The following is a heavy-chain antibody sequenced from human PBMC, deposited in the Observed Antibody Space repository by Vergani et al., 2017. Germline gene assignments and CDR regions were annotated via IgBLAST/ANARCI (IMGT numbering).Heavy chain of an antibody. CDR2: INHSGST. V-gene: IGHV4-34*01. J-gene: IGHJ4*02. D-gene: IGHD1-26*01. Sequence: QVQLQESGPGLVKPSETLSLTCTVSGGSISSYYWSWIRQPPGKGLEWIGEINHSGSTNYNPSLKSRVTISVDTSKNQFSLKLSSVTAADTAVYYCARGPAVGSFDYWGQGTLVTVSS. CDR1: GGSISSYY. CDR3: ARGPAVGSFDY.